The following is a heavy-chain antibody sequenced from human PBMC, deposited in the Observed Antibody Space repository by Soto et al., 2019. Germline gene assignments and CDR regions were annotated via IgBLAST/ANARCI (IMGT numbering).Heavy chain of an antibody. CDR2: IYHSGST. J-gene: IGHJ4*01. CDR1: GGSISSGGYS. Sequence: QLQLQESGSGLVKPSQTLSLTCAVSGGSISSGGYSWSWIRQPPGKGLEWIGFIYHSGSTYYNPYHMSRVTISVDRSKNQVSLKLSSVTAVETAVYYCAAGGVLPLYYWGDGTLGSVSS. V-gene: IGHV4-30-2*01. CDR3: AAGGVLPLYY. D-gene: IGHD2-15*01.